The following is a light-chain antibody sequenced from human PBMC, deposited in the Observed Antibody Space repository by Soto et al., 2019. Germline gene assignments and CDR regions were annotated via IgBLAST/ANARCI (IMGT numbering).Light chain of an antibody. V-gene: IGKV3-15*01. CDR2: GAS. CDR3: QQYNNWPRT. Sequence: EIVMTQSPATLSVSPGERATLSCRASQSVSSNLAWYQQKPGQAPRLLIYGASTRATDIPAGFSGSGSETVFTLTISSLQSEDFAVYYCQQYNNWPRTFGQGTKV. J-gene: IGKJ1*01. CDR1: QSVSSN.